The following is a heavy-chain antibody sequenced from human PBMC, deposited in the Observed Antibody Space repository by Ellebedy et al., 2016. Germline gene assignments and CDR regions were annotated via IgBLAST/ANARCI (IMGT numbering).Heavy chain of an antibody. CDR2: INPSGGST. CDR1: GYTFTSYY. J-gene: IGHJ3*02. Sequence: ASVKVSCKASGYTFTSYYMHWVRQAPGQGLEWMGIINPSGGSTSYAQKLQGRVTMTRDTSTSTVYMELSSLRSEDPAVYYCAADPSYCSSTNCYAGNYAYAFDIWGQGTMVTVSS. V-gene: IGHV1-46*04. CDR3: AADPSYCSSTNCYAGNYAYAFDI. D-gene: IGHD2-2*01.